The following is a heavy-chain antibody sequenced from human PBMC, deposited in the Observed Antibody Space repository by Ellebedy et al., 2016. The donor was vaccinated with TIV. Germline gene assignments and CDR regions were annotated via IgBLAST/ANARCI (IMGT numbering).Heavy chain of an antibody. CDR3: ARPGCGGDCYVD. V-gene: IGHV4-59*12. D-gene: IGHD2-21*02. J-gene: IGHJ4*02. CDR2: VHYSGST. CDR1: DGSIISYY. Sequence: MPSETLSLTCTVPDGSIISYYWSWVRLHPGKGLEWIGYVHYSGSTNYNPALKRRVTISIDRSKNQFSLKLNSVTAADTAVYYCARPGCGGDCYVDWGQGSLVTVSS.